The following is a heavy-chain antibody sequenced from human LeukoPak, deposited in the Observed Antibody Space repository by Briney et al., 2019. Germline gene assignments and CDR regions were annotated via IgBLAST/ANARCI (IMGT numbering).Heavy chain of an antibody. CDR3: ARGRRDIVVVPSAIATPKDYYYYMDV. D-gene: IGHD2-2*01. J-gene: IGHJ6*03. V-gene: IGHV1-8*01. CDR2: MNPNSGNT. Sequence: ASVKVSCKASGYTFTSYDINWVRQATGQGLEWMGWMNPNSGNTGYAQKFQGRVTMTRNTSISTAYMELSSLRSEDTAVYYCARGRRDIVVVPSAIATPKDYYYYMDVWGKGTTVTLSS. CDR1: GYTFTSYD.